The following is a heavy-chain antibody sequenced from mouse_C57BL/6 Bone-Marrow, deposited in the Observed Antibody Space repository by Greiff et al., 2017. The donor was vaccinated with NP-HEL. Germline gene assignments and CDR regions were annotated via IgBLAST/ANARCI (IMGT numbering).Heavy chain of an antibody. Sequence: EVQVVESGGDLVKPGGSLKLSCAASGFTFSSYGMSWVRQTPDKRLEWVATISSGGSYTYYPDRVKGRFTISRDNAKHTLYLQMSSLKSEDTAMYYCASPYDYDVAWFAYWGQGTLVTVSA. CDR2: ISSGGSYT. D-gene: IGHD2-4*01. CDR1: GFTFSSYG. V-gene: IGHV5-6*01. J-gene: IGHJ3*01. CDR3: ASPYDYDVAWFAY.